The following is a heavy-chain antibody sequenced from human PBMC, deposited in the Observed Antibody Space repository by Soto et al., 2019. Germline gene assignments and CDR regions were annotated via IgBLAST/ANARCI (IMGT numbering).Heavy chain of an antibody. CDR2: ISDSGTT. V-gene: IGHV4-31*03. D-gene: IGHD2-2*02. Sequence: PSETLSLTCTVSGDSISGGGYYWSWIRQHPGKGLQWIGFISDSGTTYYNPSLASRVTISVDTSRNQFSLNLNSVTAADTAVYYCAKDPLYGWFDPWGQGTLVTVSS. J-gene: IGHJ5*02. CDR1: GDSISGGGYY. CDR3: AKDPLYGWFDP.